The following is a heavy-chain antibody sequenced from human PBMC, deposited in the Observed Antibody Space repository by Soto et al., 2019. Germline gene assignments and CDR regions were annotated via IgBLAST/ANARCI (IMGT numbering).Heavy chain of an antibody. CDR1: GGSISSGGYY. CDR3: ARELAVVTPNNWCDP. Sequence: PSETLSLTCTVSGGSISSGGYYWSWIRQHPGKGLEWIGYIYYSGSTYYNPSLKSRVTISVDTSKNQFSLKLSSVTVADTAVYYCARELAVVTPNNWCDPWGQVTLGTVSS. V-gene: IGHV4-31*03. J-gene: IGHJ5*02. CDR2: IYYSGST. D-gene: IGHD2-21*02.